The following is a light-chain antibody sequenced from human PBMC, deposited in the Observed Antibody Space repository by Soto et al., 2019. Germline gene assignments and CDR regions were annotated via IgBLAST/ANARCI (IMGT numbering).Light chain of an antibody. J-gene: IGKJ1*01. Sequence: EIVMTQSPATLSVSPGERATLSCRASQSVRSNLAWYQQKPGQSPRLLIYGASTRATGIPARFSGSGSGTQFTLTISSLQSEDFAVYYCPQYNNWPPAWTFGQGTKVDIE. CDR2: GAS. CDR1: QSVRSN. CDR3: PQYNNWPPAWT. V-gene: IGKV3-15*01.